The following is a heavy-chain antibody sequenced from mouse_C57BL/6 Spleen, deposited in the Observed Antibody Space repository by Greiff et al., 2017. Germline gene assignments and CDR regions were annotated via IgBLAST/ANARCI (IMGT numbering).Heavy chain of an antibody. CDR2: IYPGSGST. V-gene: IGHV1-55*01. Sequence: QVQLKQPGAELVKPGASVKMSCKASGYTFTSYWITWVKQRPGQGLEWIGDIYPGSGSTNYNEKFKSKATLTVDTSSSTAYMQLSSLTSEDSAVYYCAGDYDEYFDDWGTGTTVTVSS. CDR3: AGDYDEYFDD. D-gene: IGHD2-4*01. J-gene: IGHJ1*03. CDR1: GYTFTSYW.